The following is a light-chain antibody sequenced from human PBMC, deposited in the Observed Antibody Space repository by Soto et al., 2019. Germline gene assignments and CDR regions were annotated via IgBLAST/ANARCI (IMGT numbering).Light chain of an antibody. CDR2: EGS. Sequence: QSALTQPASVSGSPGQSITISCTGTSSDVGNYNLVSWYQQYPDKAPKLMIYEGSKRPSGVSNRFSGSKSGNTASLTISGLQAEDEADYYCCSYAGGGTFVFGGGTKVTVL. CDR3: CSYAGGGTFV. J-gene: IGLJ3*02. CDR1: SSDVGNYNL. V-gene: IGLV2-23*03.